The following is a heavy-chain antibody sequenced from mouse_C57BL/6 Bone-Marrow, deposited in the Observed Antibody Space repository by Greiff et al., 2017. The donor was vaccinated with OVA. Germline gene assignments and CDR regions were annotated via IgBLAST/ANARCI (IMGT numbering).Heavy chain of an antibody. CDR2: IYPRSGNT. Sequence: QVQLKESGAELARPGASVKLSCKASGYTFTSYGISWVKQRTGQGLEWIGEIYPRSGNTYYNEKFKGKATLTADKSSSTAYMELRSLTSEDSAVYFCARWYYGSSYGRFDYWGQGTTLTVSS. D-gene: IGHD1-1*01. J-gene: IGHJ2*01. V-gene: IGHV1-81*01. CDR3: ARWYYGSSYGRFDY. CDR1: GYTFTSYG.